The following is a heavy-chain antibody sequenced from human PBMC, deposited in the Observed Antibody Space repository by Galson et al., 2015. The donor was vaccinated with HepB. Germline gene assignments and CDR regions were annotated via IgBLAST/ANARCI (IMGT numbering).Heavy chain of an antibody. CDR3: AKGYGLFDS. Sequence: SLRLSCAVSGFALNTHAMSWVRQAPGRGLEWISGIRGNGDSTFYADSVKGRFTVSRDNSNNMLYLQMNSLRAEDAGLYFCAKGYGLFDSWGQGILVTVSS. J-gene: IGHJ5*01. CDR1: GFALNTHA. CDR2: IRGNGDST. V-gene: IGHV3-23*01. D-gene: IGHD5-18*01.